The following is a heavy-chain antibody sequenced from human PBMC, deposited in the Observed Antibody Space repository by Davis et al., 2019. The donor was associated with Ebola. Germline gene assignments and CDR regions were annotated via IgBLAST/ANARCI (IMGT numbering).Heavy chain of an antibody. J-gene: IGHJ1*01. CDR3: TRGRGGSSWEVL. V-gene: IGHV3-53*01. D-gene: IGHD6-13*01. CDR1: GFTVSSNY. CDR2: IYNAGNT. Sequence: GESLKISCAASGFTVSSNYMSWVRQAPGKGLEWVSVIYNAGNTYYADSVKGRFTISRDNSKNTMYLQMNSLRVDDTAIYYCTRGRGGSSWEVLWDQRTLVTVSS.